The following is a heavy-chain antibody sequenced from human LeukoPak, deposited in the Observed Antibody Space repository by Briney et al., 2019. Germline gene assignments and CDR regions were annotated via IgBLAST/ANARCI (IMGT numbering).Heavy chain of an antibody. J-gene: IGHJ4*02. CDR3: AREGVGDFFDY. CDR1: GFTFSSHW. D-gene: IGHD3-10*01. V-gene: IGHV3-7*01. CDR2: IKQDGSEK. Sequence: GGSLRLSCAASGFTFSSHWMSWVRQAPGKGLEWVANIKQDGSEKYYVDSVKDRFNISRDNVKSSLYLQMNSLRAEDTAVYYCAREGVGDFFDYWGQGTLVTVSS.